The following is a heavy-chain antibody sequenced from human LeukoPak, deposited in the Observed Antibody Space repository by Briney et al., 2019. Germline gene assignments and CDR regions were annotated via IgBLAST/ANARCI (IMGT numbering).Heavy chain of an antibody. CDR2: ISAYNSNT. J-gene: IGHJ4*02. CDR1: GYSFTSYG. Sequence: ASVKVSCKASGYSFTSYGISWVRQAPGQGLEWMGWISAYNSNTNYAQNLQGRVTMTTDTSTSTVYLDLRSLRSDDTAVYYCARAAGAGYFDFWGQGTLVTVSS. V-gene: IGHV1-18*01. D-gene: IGHD6-13*01. CDR3: ARAAGAGYFDF.